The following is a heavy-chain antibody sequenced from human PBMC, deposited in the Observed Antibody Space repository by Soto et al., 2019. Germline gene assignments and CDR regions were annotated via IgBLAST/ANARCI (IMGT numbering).Heavy chain of an antibody. Sequence: SETLSLTCTVSGDSISTYYWSWVRQPPGKGPEWIGYIYYTGSTNYNSSLKSRVTISVDTSKNQFSLKLSSVAAADTAVYYCARGRYDVLTGYYPWSYHYYMDVWGKGTTVTVSS. J-gene: IGHJ6*03. CDR2: IYYTGST. CDR3: ARGRYDVLTGYYPWSYHYYMDV. D-gene: IGHD3-9*01. V-gene: IGHV4-59*01. CDR1: GDSISTYY.